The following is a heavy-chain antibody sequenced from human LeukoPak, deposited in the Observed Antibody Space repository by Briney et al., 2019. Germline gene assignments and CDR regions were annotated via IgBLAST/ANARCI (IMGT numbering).Heavy chain of an antibody. V-gene: IGHV3-66*01. J-gene: IGHJ4*02. Sequence: GGSLRLSCAASGFTFSSYGLSWVRQAPGKGLEWVSVIYSGGSTYYADSVKGRFTISRDNSKNTLYLQMNSLRAEDTAVYYCASTFYGDSPPYWGQGTLVTVSS. D-gene: IGHD4-17*01. CDR3: ASTFYGDSPPY. CDR2: IYSGGST. CDR1: GFTFSSYG.